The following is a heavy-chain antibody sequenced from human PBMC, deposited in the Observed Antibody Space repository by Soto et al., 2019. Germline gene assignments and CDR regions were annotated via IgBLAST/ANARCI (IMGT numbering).Heavy chain of an antibody. V-gene: IGHV3-30-3*01. CDR1: GFTFSSYA. CDR3: ARDEPYNWNYGWIDY. J-gene: IGHJ4*02. CDR2: ISYDGSNK. D-gene: IGHD1-7*01. Sequence: QVQLVESGGGEVQPGRSLRLSCAASGFTFSSYAMHWVCQAPGKGLEWVAVISYDGSNKYYADSVKGRFTISRDNSKNTLYLQMNSLRAEDTAVYYCARDEPYNWNYGWIDYWGQGTLVTVSS.